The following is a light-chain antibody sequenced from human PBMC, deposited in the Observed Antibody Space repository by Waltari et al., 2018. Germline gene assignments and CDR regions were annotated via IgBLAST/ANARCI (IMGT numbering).Light chain of an antibody. CDR2: DVS. Sequence: QSALTQPAALSGSPGQPVTISCTGASSVIGTYDIVCWYQQHPGNAPKLVISDVSKRPSGVSDRFSGSKSGDTASLTISGLQFEDEADYYCCSYAGNYVWVFGGGTRLTVL. CDR1: SSVIGTYDI. J-gene: IGLJ3*02. V-gene: IGLV2-23*02. CDR3: CSYAGNYVWV.